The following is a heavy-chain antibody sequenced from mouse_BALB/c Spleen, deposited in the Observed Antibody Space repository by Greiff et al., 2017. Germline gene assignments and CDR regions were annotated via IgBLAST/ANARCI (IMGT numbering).Heavy chain of an antibody. D-gene: IGHD3-1*01. J-gene: IGHJ4*01. Sequence: QVQLQQSGPGLVAPSQSLSITCTVSGFSLTSYGVHWVRQPPGKGLEWLGVIWAGGSTNYNSALMSRLSISKDNSKSQVFLKMNSLQTDDTAMYYCARGGPGSLRPLMDYWGQGTSVTVSS. V-gene: IGHV2-9*02. CDR2: IWAGGST. CDR1: GFSLTSYG. CDR3: ARGGPGSLRPLMDY.